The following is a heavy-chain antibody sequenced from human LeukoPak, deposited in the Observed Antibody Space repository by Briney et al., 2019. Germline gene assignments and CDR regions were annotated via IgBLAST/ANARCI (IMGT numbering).Heavy chain of an antibody. D-gene: IGHD6-19*01. Sequence: GGSLRLSCAVSGFTFSTYLMSWVRQAPGKGLEWVANIKQDGSEKYYVDSVKGRFTISRDNAKNSLYLQMNSLRAEDTAVYYCARWTVAGPRWFDPWGQGTLVTVSP. CDR1: GFTFSTYL. CDR3: ARWTVAGPRWFDP. J-gene: IGHJ5*02. CDR2: IKQDGSEK. V-gene: IGHV3-7*03.